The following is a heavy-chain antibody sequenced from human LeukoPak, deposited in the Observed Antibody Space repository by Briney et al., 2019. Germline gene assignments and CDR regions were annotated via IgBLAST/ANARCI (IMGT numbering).Heavy chain of an antibody. D-gene: IGHD2-2*01. CDR2: ISGSGGST. J-gene: IGHJ3*02. V-gene: IGHV3-23*01. CDR1: GFTFSSYA. CDR3: ATVLVVPAAYTGAFDI. Sequence: PGGSLRLSCAASGFTFSSYAMSWVRQAPGKGLEWVSAISGSGGSTYYADSVKGRFTISRDNSKNTLYLQMNSLRAEDTAVYYCATVLVVPAAYTGAFDIWGQGTMVTVSS.